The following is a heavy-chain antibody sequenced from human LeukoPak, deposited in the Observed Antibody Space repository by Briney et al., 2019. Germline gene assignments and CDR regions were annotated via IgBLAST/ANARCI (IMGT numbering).Heavy chain of an antibody. CDR1: GFTFSSYS. D-gene: IGHD2-2*01. CDR3: ARGGLVVPAAMLRDY. Sequence: PGGSLRLSCAASGFTFSSYSMNWVRQAPGKGLEWVSSISSSSSYIYYADSVKGRFTISRDNAKNSLYLQMNSLRAEDTAVYYCARGGLVVPAAMLRDYWGQGTLVTVSS. V-gene: IGHV3-21*01. J-gene: IGHJ4*02. CDR2: ISSSSSYI.